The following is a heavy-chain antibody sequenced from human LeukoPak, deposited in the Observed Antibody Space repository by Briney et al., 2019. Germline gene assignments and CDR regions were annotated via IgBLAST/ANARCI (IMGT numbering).Heavy chain of an antibody. J-gene: IGHJ5*02. Sequence: SETLSLTCTVSGGSISSYYWSWIRQPPGKGLEWIGYIYYSGSTNYNPSLKSRVTISVDTSKNQFSLKLSSVTAADTAVYYCARDNGSGTGWFDPWGQGTLVTVSS. CDR2: IYYSGST. D-gene: IGHD3-10*01. V-gene: IGHV4-59*12. CDR3: ARDNGSGTGWFDP. CDR1: GGSISSYY.